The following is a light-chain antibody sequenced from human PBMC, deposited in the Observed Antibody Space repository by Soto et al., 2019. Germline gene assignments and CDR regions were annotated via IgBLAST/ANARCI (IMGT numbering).Light chain of an antibody. CDR1: SSDVGGYNY. Sequence: QSALTQPASVSGSPGQSITFSCTGTSSDVGGYNYVSWYQQHPGRAPKLMIYDVSNRPSGVSNRFSGSKSDNTASLTISGLQAEDEADYYCCSYTRSSTLVFGGGTQLTVL. CDR3: CSYTRSSTLV. J-gene: IGLJ3*02. V-gene: IGLV2-14*01. CDR2: DVS.